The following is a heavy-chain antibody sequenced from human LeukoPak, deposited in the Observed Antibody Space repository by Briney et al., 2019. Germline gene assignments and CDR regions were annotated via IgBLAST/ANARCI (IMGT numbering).Heavy chain of an antibody. CDR3: ARIPDGEFDY. Sequence: SETLSLTCTVSGGSISSYYWSWIRQPPGKGLEWIGYIYYSGSTNYNPSLKSRVTISVDTSKNQFSLKLSSVTAADTAVYYCARIPDGEFDYWGQGTLVTVSS. CDR2: IYYSGST. CDR1: GGSISSYY. V-gene: IGHV4-59*12. J-gene: IGHJ4*02. D-gene: IGHD4-17*01.